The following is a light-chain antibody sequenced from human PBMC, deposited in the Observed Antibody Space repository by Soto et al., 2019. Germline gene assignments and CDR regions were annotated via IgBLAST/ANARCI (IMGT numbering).Light chain of an antibody. CDR3: QQRSNWPPT. CDR1: QSVRNY. CDR2: DAS. J-gene: IGKJ2*01. Sequence: EIVLTQSPATLSLSPGERATLSCRASQSVRNYLAWYQQRPGQAPRLLIFDASNRATGIPARFSGSGSGTDCTLTISGLEPEDFAVYYCQQRSNWPPTFGQGTTLEI. V-gene: IGKV3-11*01.